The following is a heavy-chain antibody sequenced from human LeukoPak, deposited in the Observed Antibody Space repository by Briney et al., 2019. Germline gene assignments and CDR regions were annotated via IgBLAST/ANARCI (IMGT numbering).Heavy chain of an antibody. J-gene: IGHJ4*02. CDR3: ARLTDMDYGDWGIDY. CDR2: IYPSDSDT. D-gene: IGHD4-17*01. V-gene: IGHV5-51*01. CDR1: GYTFTSYW. Sequence: GESLKISCKGSGYTFTSYWIGWVRQMPGKGLEWMGIIYPSDSDTRYSPSFQGQVTISADKSITTAYLQWSSLKASDTAMYYCARLTDMDYGDWGIDYWGQGTLVTVSS.